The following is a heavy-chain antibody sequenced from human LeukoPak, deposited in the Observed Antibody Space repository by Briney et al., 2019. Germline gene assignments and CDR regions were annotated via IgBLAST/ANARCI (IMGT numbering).Heavy chain of an antibody. J-gene: IGHJ4*02. CDR1: GFTFSTYA. V-gene: IGHV3-74*01. D-gene: IGHD5-18*01. CDR3: ARGGSDTAMAHDY. CDR2: INRDGSRT. Sequence: GGSLRLSCAASGFTFSTYAMHWARQAPGKGLMWVSRINRDGSRTDYADSVKGRFTISRDDAKNTLYLQVNSLRAEDTAVYFCARGGSDTAMAHDYWGQGTLVTVSS.